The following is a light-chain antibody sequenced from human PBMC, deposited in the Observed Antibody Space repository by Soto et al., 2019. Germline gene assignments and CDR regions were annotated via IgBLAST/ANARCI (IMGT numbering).Light chain of an antibody. V-gene: IGKV1-5*03. CDR3: QQYDSYSRT. Sequence: DIQMTQSPSTLSASVGDRVTITCRASRSISEWLAWYQQKPGKAPKLLIYKASNLESGVPSRFSGSGSGTEFTLTISNLQPDDFATYYCQQYDSYSRTFGQGTKVELK. CDR1: RSISEW. CDR2: KAS. J-gene: IGKJ1*01.